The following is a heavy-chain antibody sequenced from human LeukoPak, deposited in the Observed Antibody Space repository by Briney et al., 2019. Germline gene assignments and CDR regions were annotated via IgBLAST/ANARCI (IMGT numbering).Heavy chain of an antibody. D-gene: IGHD2-21*02. CDR1: GYTFTSYY. CDR2: INPSGGST. J-gene: IGHJ3*02. Sequence: ASVKVSCKASGYTFTSYYMHWVRQAPGQGLEWMGIINPSGGSTSYAQKLQGRVTMTRDMSTSTVYMELSSLRPEDTAVYYCGSEGDWGNHDAFDTWGQGTLVTVSS. V-gene: IGHV1-46*04. CDR3: GSEGDWGNHDAFDT.